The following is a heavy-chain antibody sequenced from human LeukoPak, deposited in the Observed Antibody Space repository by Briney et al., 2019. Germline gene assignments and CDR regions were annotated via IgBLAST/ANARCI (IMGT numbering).Heavy chain of an antibody. CDR1: GFTFSSYS. CDR2: ISSSSSTI. V-gene: IGHV3-48*01. CDR3: AREANIPFDY. J-gene: IGHJ4*02. Sequence: GGSLRPSCAASGFTFSSYSMNWVRQAPGKGLEWVSYISSSSSTIYYADSVKGRFTISRDNAKNSLYLQMNSLRAEDTAVYYCAREANIPFDYWGQGTLVTVSS.